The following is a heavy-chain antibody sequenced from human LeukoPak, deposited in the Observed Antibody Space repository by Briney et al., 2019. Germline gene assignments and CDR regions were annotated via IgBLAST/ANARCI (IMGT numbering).Heavy chain of an antibody. D-gene: IGHD1-26*01. CDR1: GGSISSYY. V-gene: IGHV4-4*07. J-gene: IGHJ2*01. CDR2: FYISGST. Sequence: SETLSLTCTVSGGSISSYYWSWIRQPAGKGLEWIGRFYISGSTNYNPSLKSRVTMSVDTSKNQFSLRLNSVTAADTAVYYCARGPREGAWYFDLWGRGTLVTVSS. CDR3: ARGPREGAWYFDL.